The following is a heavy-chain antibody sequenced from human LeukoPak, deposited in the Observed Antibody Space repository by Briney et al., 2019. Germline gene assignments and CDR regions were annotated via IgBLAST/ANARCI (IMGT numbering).Heavy chain of an antibody. Sequence: SETLSLTCAVSGGSISNENWWGWVRQPPGKGLEWIGEIYHSGSTNYIPSLKSRVTISVDKSKNQFSLKLTSVTAADTAVYYCAKEISYTSGWYGGWFDPWGQGTLVTVSS. D-gene: IGHD6-19*01. CDR1: GGSISNENW. J-gene: IGHJ5*02. V-gene: IGHV4-4*02. CDR2: IYHSGST. CDR3: AKEISYTSGWYGGWFDP.